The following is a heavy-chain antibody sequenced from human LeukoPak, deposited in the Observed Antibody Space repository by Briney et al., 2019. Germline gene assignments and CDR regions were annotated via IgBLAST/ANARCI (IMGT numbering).Heavy chain of an antibody. CDR1: GGSISSYY. D-gene: IGHD2-2*01. V-gene: IGHV4-59*01. CDR3: ASEYCTSATCRFDS. CDR2: SYNSGST. Sequence: SETLSLTCTVSGGSISSYYWTWIRQPPGQGLEWIGYSYNSGSTNYNPSLTSRVTISLDMSRNKCSLKLPSVTAADTALYYCASEYCTSATCRFDSWGQGTLVTVSS. J-gene: IGHJ4*02.